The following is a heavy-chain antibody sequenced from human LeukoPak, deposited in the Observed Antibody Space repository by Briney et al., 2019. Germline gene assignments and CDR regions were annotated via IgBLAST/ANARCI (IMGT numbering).Heavy chain of an antibody. J-gene: IGHJ4*02. CDR3: ARINRQQLVLDY. V-gene: IGHV4-38-2*01. CDR1: GYSISSGYY. Sequence: PSETLSLTCAVSGYSISSGYYWGWIRQPPGKGLEWIGSIYHSGSTYYNPSLKSRVTISVDTSKNQFSLKLGSVTAADTAVYYCARINRQQLVLDYWGQGTLVAVSS. D-gene: IGHD6-13*01. CDR2: IYHSGST.